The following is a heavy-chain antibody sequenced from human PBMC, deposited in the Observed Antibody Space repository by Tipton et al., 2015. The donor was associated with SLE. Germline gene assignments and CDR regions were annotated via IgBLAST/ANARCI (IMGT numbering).Heavy chain of an antibody. V-gene: IGHV3-48*03. Sequence: SLRLSCAASGFTFSSYEMNWVRQAPGKGLEWVSYISSSGSTIYYADSVNGRFTISRDNAKNSLYLQMNSLRAEDTAVYYCASKRGVAAAGQNAFDIWGQWTMVTVSS. CDR2: ISSSGSTI. CDR1: GFTFSSYE. D-gene: IGHD6-13*01. J-gene: IGHJ3*02. CDR3: ASKRGVAAAGQNAFDI.